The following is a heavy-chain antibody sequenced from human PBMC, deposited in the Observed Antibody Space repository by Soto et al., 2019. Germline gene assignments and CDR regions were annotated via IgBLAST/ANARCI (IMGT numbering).Heavy chain of an antibody. CDR1: GFTFSSYA. CDR3: AKDPGPFNYDILTGYYADDY. D-gene: IGHD3-9*01. CDR2: ISGSGGST. V-gene: IGHV3-23*01. Sequence: HPGGSLRLSCAASGFTFSSYAMSWVRQAPGKGLEWVSAISGSGGSTYYADSVKGRFTISRDNSKNTLYLQMNSLRAEDTAVYYCAKDPGPFNYDILTGYYADDYWGQGTLVTVSS. J-gene: IGHJ4*02.